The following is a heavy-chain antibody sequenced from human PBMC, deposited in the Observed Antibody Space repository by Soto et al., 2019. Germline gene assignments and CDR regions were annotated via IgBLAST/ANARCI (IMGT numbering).Heavy chain of an antibody. CDR3: ARGLWFGEPPGTLFDY. CDR1: GFTFSSYD. V-gene: IGHV3-13*01. Sequence: GGSLRLSCAASGFTFSSYDMHWVRQATGKGLEWVSAIGTAGDTYYPGSVKGRFTISRENAKNSLYLQMNSLRAGDTAVYYCARGLWFGEPPGTLFDYWGQGTLVTVSS. CDR2: IGTAGDT. D-gene: IGHD3-10*01. J-gene: IGHJ4*02.